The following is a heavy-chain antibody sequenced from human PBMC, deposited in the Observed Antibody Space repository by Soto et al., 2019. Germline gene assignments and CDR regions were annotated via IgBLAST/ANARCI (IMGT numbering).Heavy chain of an antibody. CDR2: IWYDGSNK. CDR1: GFTFSSYG. J-gene: IGHJ5*02. V-gene: IGHV3-33*01. CDR3: ARDSSSWAPNDFDP. D-gene: IGHD6-13*01. Sequence: GGSLRLSCAASGFTFSSYGMHWVRQAPGKGLEWVAVIWYDGSNKYYADSVKGRFTISRDNSKNTLYLQMNSLRAEDTAVYYCARDSSSWAPNDFDPWGQGTLVTVSS.